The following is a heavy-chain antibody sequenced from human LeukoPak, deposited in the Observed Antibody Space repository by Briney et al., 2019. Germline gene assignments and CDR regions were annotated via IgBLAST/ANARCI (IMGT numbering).Heavy chain of an antibody. Sequence: GGSLLLSCAASGFTFSGFAMSWSRQAPGKGLEGVSSISRSGESTFYADSVRGRFTISRDNSKNTVSLQMESLRAEDTALYYCAKDYAVGSIDYWGQGTLVTVSS. J-gene: IGHJ4*02. CDR3: AKDYAVGSIDY. D-gene: IGHD3-16*01. CDR2: ISRSGEST. V-gene: IGHV3-23*01. CDR1: GFTFSGFA.